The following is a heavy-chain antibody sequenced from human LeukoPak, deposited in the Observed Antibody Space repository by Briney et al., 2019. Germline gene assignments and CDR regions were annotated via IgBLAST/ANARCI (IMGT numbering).Heavy chain of an antibody. V-gene: IGHV4-4*09. CDR2: IYTSGST. D-gene: IGHD1-26*01. J-gene: IGHJ6*03. CDR1: GGTISSYY. Sequence: PSETLSLTCTVSGGTISSYYWSWIRQPPGKGLEWIGYIYTSGSTNYNPSLKSRVTISVDTSKNQFSLKLSSVTAADTAVYYCARSPMWELLDRGYYYYMDVWGKGTTVTVSS. CDR3: ARSPMWELLDRGYYYYMDV.